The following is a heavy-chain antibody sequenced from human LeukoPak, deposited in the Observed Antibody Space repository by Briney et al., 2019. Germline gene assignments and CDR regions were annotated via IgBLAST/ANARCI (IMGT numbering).Heavy chain of an antibody. CDR3: AIGSDIVVVPAAPFDY. J-gene: IGHJ4*02. D-gene: IGHD2-2*01. Sequence: GGSLRLSCAASGFTFSSYSMNWVRQAPGKGLEWVSSISSSSSYIYYADSVKGRFTISRDNAKNSLYLQMTSLRAEDTAVYYCAIGSDIVVVPAAPFDYWGQGTLVTVSS. CDR2: ISSSSSYI. CDR1: GFTFSSYS. V-gene: IGHV3-21*01.